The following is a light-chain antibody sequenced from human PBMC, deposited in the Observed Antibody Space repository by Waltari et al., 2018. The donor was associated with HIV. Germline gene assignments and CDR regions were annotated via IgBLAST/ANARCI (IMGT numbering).Light chain of an antibody. V-gene: IGLV1-47*01. J-gene: IGLJ3*02. CDR1: SSNIGSNY. CDR3: AAWDDRLSAWV. CDR2: RND. Sequence: QSVLTQPPSASGTPGQRVSISCSGSSSNIGSNYVYWYQQLPGTAPKLLMYRNDERPSGVPDRFSGSKSGTSASLAISGLRSEDEADYYCAAWDDRLSAWVFGGGTKLNVL.